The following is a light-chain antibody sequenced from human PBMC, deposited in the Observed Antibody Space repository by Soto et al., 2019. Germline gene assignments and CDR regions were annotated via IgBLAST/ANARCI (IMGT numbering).Light chain of an antibody. V-gene: IGLV8-61*01. CDR3: LLYLGGGIWV. CDR2: STN. J-gene: IGLJ3*02. Sequence: QAVVSQEPSFSVSPGETVTLTCGLTSASVLTSYYPSWYQQTPGQAPRTLIYSTNIRSSGVPDRFSGSILGDKAALTITGAQADDDSYYYCLLYLGGGIWVFGGGTK. CDR1: SASVLTSYY.